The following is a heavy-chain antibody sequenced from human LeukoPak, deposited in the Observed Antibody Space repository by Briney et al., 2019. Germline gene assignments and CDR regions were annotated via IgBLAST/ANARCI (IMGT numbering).Heavy chain of an antibody. CDR3: ARDVSTTGYAFDI. Sequence: SETLSLTCAVYGGSFSGYYWSWTRQPPGKGLEWIGYIYYSGSTNYNPSLKSRVTISVDTSRNQFSLKLSSVTAADTAVYYCARDVSTTGYAFDIWGQGTMVTVSS. CDR2: IYYSGST. D-gene: IGHD4-17*01. CDR1: GGSFSGYY. V-gene: IGHV4-59*01. J-gene: IGHJ3*02.